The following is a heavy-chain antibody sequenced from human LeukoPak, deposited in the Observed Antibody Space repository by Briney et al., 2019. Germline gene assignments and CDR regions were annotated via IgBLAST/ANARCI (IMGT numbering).Heavy chain of an antibody. CDR2: IIPIFGTA. D-gene: IGHD3-22*01. Sequence: SVKVSCKASGGTFSSYAISWVRQAPGQGLEWMGRIIPIFGTANYAQKFQGRVTITTDESTSTAYMELSSLRSEDTAVYYCARGPGLVVVGTEYFQHWGQGTLITVSS. J-gene: IGHJ1*01. V-gene: IGHV1-69*05. CDR3: ARGPGLVVVGTEYFQH. CDR1: GGTFSSYA.